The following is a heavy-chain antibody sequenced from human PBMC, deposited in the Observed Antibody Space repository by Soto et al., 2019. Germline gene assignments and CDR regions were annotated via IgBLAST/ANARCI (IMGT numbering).Heavy chain of an antibody. CDR2: ISGGGGST. CDR1: GFTFSSYG. V-gene: IGHV3-23*01. J-gene: IGHJ5*02. CDR3: AKDGGFTMIVVVDWFDP. Sequence: EVQLLESGGGLVQPGGSLRLSCAASGFTFSSYGMSWVRQAPGKGLVWVSAISGGGGSTYYADSVKGRFTISRDKSKNTLYMQMNSLRAEDTAVYYCAKDGGFTMIVVVDWFDPWRQGTLVTVSS. D-gene: IGHD3-22*01.